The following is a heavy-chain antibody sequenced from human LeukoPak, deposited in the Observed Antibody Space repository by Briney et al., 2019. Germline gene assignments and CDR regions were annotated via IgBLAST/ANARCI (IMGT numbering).Heavy chain of an antibody. CDR2: IYYSGGT. CDR1: GGSISTYY. CDR3: ARHEHGGFDY. D-gene: IGHD1/OR15-1a*01. Sequence: PSETLSLTCTVSGGSISTYYWSWIRQPPGKGLEWIGYIYYSGGTNYNPSLKSRVTISVDTSKNQFSLKLTSVTAADTAVYYCARHEHGGFDYWGQGTLVTVSS. V-gene: IGHV4-59*08. J-gene: IGHJ4*02.